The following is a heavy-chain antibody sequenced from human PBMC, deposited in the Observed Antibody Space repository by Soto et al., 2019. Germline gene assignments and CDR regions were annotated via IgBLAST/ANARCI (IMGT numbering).Heavy chain of an antibody. J-gene: IGHJ6*02. V-gene: IGHV3-30-3*01. Sequence: GGSLRLSCAASGFTFSSYAMHWVRQAPGKGLEWVAVISYDGSNKYYADSVKGRFTISRDNSKNTLYLQMNSLRAEDTAVYYCARAHLRTTVPTPIYDSYYGMDVWCQGTTVTVSS. D-gene: IGHD4-17*01. CDR2: ISYDGSNK. CDR1: GFTFSSYA. CDR3: ARAHLRTTVPTPIYDSYYGMDV.